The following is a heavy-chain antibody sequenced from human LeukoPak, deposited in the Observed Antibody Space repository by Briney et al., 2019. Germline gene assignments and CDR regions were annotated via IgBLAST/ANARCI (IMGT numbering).Heavy chain of an antibody. CDR2: IYSGGTT. V-gene: IGHV3-53*01. CDR3: ARGPRGFDP. Sequence: GGSPRLSCEASGFTVSSNDMSWVRQAPGKELEWVSVIYSGGTTDYADSVKGRFTISRDNSKNTLYLQMNSLRADDTAVYYCARGPRGFDPWGQGTLVTVSS. CDR1: GFTVSSND. J-gene: IGHJ5*02.